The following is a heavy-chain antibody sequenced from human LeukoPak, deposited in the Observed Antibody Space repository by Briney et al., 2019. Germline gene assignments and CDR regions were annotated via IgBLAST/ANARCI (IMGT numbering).Heavy chain of an antibody. J-gene: IGHJ5*02. D-gene: IGHD3-10*01. V-gene: IGHV1-8*01. CDR2: MNPISGNT. CDR1: GYSFSSYE. CDR3: VRLFVQEPSGWFDP. Sequence: ASVKVSCKTSGYSFSSYEINWVRQPPGQGLEWMGCMNPISGNTAYAQKFQGRITMTRDASIRTAYMELNSLRSEDTAVYYCVRLFVQEPSGWFDPCGQGTLGTVS.